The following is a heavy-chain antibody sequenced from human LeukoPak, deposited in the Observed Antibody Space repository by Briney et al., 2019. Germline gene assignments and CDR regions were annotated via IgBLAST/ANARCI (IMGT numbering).Heavy chain of an antibody. D-gene: IGHD5-18*01. CDR1: GGSISSYY. CDR3: ARSRSGYSYDHAAFDI. CDR2: IHYRGST. J-gene: IGHJ3*02. Sequence: SETLSLTCTVSGGSISSYYWSWIRQPPGKGLEWIAYIHYRGSTTYNPPLKSRVTISVDTSRNQFSLKLSSVTAADTAVYYCARSRSGYSYDHAAFDIWGQGTMVTVSS. V-gene: IGHV4-59*01.